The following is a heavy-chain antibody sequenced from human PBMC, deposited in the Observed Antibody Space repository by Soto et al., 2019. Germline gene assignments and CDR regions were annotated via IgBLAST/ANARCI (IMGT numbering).Heavy chain of an antibody. CDR3: ARAPNWNYESGYFDY. J-gene: IGHJ4*02. V-gene: IGHV3-23*01. Sequence: PGGSLRLSCAASGFTFSNYAMSWVRQAPGEGLEWVSCISGSGGSTYYADSVKGRFTFSRDNSRNTVYLQMNSLRAEDMAVYYCARAPNWNYESGYFDYWGQGTLVTVSS. CDR1: GFTFSNYA. CDR2: ISGSGGST. D-gene: IGHD1-7*01.